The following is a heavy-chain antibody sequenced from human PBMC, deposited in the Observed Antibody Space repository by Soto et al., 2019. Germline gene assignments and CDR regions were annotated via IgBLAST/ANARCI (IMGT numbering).Heavy chain of an antibody. CDR2: MNPNSGNT. CDR1: GYTFTSYD. CDR3: ASGVGTDYYYGMDV. J-gene: IGHJ6*02. V-gene: IGHV1-8*01. Sequence: QVQLVQSGAEVKKPGASVKVSCKASGYTFTSYDINWVRQATGQGLEWMGWMNPNSGNTGYAQKLQGRVTMTRNTSISTAYMELSSLRSEDTAVYYCASGVGTDYYYGMDVWGQGTTVTVSS. D-gene: IGHD1-26*01.